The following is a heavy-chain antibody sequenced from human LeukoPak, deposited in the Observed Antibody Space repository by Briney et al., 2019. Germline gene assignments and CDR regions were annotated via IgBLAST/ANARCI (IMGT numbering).Heavy chain of an antibody. Sequence: GGSLRLSCAASGFTFSTYWMKWVRQAPGKGLEWVASIQEDGSDKYYVDSVKGRFSISRDDAKNSLYLQMNSLRTEDTAVYYCAKGGHYNFDYWGQGTLVTVSS. V-gene: IGHV3-7*01. J-gene: IGHJ4*02. CDR2: IQEDGSDK. D-gene: IGHD4-11*01. CDR1: GFTFSTYW. CDR3: AKGGHYNFDY.